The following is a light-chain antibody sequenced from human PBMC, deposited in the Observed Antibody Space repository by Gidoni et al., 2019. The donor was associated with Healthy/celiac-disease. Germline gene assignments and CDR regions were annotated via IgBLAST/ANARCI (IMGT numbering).Light chain of an antibody. V-gene: IGKV2-28*01. CDR3: MPALQTPF. J-gene: IGKJ3*01. CDR1: QSLLHSNGYNY. Sequence: DIVMTQSPLSLPVTPGEPASISCRSSQSLLHSNGYNYLDWYLQKPGQSPQLLIYLGSNRASGVPDRFSGSGSGTDFTMKISRVEAEDVGVYFCMPALQTPFFGPGTKVDIK. CDR2: LGS.